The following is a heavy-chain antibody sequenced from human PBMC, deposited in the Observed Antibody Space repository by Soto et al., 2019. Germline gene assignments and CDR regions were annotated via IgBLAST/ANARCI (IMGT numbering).Heavy chain of an antibody. V-gene: IGHV4-34*01. CDR1: AGSFSGYY. D-gene: IGHD6-13*01. CDR3: ARIFHEYSSSWYSGDSNWFDP. J-gene: IGHJ5*02. CDR2: INHSGST. Sequence: QVQLQQWGAGLLKPSETLSLTCAVYAGSFSGYYWSWIRQPPGKGLEWLGEINHSGSTNYNPYVKSRVTLSVDTSKIQFSLKLSSVTAADTAVYYCARIFHEYSSSWYSGDSNWFDPWCQETLVTVSS.